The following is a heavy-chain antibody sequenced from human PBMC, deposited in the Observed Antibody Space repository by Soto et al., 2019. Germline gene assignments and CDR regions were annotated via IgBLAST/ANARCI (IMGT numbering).Heavy chain of an antibody. V-gene: IGHV3-64D*06. CDR2: ISSNGGST. D-gene: IGHD3-22*01. Sequence: PGGSLRLSCSASGFTFSSYAMHWVRQAPGKGLEYVSAISSNGGSTYYADSVKGRFTISRDNSKNTLYLQMSSLRAEDTAVYYCVKDWSLSIVVVEEERPSAYWGQGTLVTVSS. CDR1: GFTFSSYA. J-gene: IGHJ4*02. CDR3: VKDWSLSIVVVEEERPSAY.